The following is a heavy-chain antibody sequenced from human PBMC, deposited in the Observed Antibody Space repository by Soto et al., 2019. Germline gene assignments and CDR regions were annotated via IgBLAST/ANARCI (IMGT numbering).Heavy chain of an antibody. D-gene: IGHD3-10*01. CDR1: GYTFTGYY. CDR2: INPNSGGT. V-gene: IGHV1-2*04. Sequence: ASVKVSCKASGYTFTGYYMHWVRQAPGQGLEWMGWINPNSGGTNYAQKFQGWVTMTRDTSISTAYMELSRLRSDDTAVYYCAKDLFPYYGSGSYEECDAFDIWGQGTMVTVSS. J-gene: IGHJ3*02. CDR3: AKDLFPYYGSGSYEECDAFDI.